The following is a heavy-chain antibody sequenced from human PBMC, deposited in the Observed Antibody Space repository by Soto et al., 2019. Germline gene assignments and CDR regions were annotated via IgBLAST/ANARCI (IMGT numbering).Heavy chain of an antibody. Sequence: EGQLLQSGGDLVQPGGSLRLSCAGSGLTLRSYAMTWIRQTPEKGLEWVSTISGRSGVPSYADSVNGRFTVSRDNSKNTLYLQMNSMRPDATAIYYWAQGGPFTGGFDPWGQVTLVTVAS. V-gene: IGHV3-23*01. CDR2: ISGRSGVP. CDR3: AQGGPFTGGFDP. J-gene: IGHJ5*02. CDR1: GLTLRSYA. D-gene: IGHD3-16*01.